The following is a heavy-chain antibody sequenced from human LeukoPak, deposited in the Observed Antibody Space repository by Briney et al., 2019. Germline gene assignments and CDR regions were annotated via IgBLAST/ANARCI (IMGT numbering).Heavy chain of an antibody. V-gene: IGHV4-59*12. CDR3: ARETGIVGAIDD. D-gene: IGHD1-26*01. Sequence: SETLSLTCTVSGGSISSYYWSWIRQPPGKGLEWIGYIYYSGSTNYNPSLKSRVTISVDTSENQFSLKLSSVTAADTAVYYCARETGIVGAIDDWGQGTLVTVSS. CDR2: IYYSGST. CDR1: GGSISSYY. J-gene: IGHJ4*02.